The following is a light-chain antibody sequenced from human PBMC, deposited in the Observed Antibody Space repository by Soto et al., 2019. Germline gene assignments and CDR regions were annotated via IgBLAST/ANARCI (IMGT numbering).Light chain of an antibody. J-gene: IGKJ2*01. V-gene: IGKV3-20*01. CDR1: QSVSNNY. CDR2: GAS. CDR3: QQYGSSAPYT. Sequence: EIVLTQSAGTLSLSPGERATLSCRASQSVSNNYLAWYQKKPGQAPRLLIYGASTRASDVPERFSGSGSGTDFTLIISRLEPEDFAVYYCQQYGSSAPYTFGQGTKLQIK.